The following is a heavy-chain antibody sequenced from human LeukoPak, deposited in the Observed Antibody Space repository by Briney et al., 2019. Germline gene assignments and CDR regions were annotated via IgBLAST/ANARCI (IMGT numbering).Heavy chain of an antibody. Sequence: GGSLRLSCAASGFTFSSYWMSWVRQAPGKGLEWVANIKQDGSEKYYVDSVKGRFTISRDNAKNSLYLQMNSLRAEDTAVYYCARDRITMVRGVIISSYMDVWGKGTTVTISS. J-gene: IGHJ6*03. CDR1: GFTFSSYW. CDR3: ARDRITMVRGVIISSYMDV. D-gene: IGHD3-10*01. CDR2: IKQDGSEK. V-gene: IGHV3-7*01.